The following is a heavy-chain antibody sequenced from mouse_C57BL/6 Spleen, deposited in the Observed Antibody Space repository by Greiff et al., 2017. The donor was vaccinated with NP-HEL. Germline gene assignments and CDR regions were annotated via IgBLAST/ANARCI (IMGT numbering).Heavy chain of an antibody. CDR1: GFTFTDYY. CDR2: VYPYNGGT. D-gene: IGHD3-2*02. CDR3: AKTAQAPYYFDY. J-gene: IGHJ2*01. V-gene: IGHV1-36*01. Sequence: EVQLQQSGPVLVKPGPSVKISCKASGFTFTDYYLHWVKQSHGKSLEWIGLVYPYNGGTSYNQTFKVKATLTVDTSSSTAYMELNSLTSEDSAVYYCAKTAQAPYYFDYWGQGTTLTVSS.